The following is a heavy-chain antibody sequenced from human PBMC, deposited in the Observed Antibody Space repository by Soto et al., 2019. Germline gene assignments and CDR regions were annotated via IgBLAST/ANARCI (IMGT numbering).Heavy chain of an antibody. CDR2: IKQDGSEK. CDR1: GFTFSSYW. D-gene: IGHD2-2*01. J-gene: IGHJ3*02. V-gene: IGHV3-7*01. Sequence: GGSLRLSCAASGFTFSSYWMSWVRQAPGKGLEWVANIKQDGSEKYYVDSVKGRFTISRDNAKNSLYLQMNSLRAEDTAVYYCARDPVVPAAIFPDDAFDIWGQGTMVTVSS. CDR3: ARDPVVPAAIFPDDAFDI.